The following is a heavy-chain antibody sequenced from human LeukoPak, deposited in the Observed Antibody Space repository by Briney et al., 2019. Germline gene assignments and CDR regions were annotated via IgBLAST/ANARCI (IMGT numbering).Heavy chain of an antibody. J-gene: IGHJ3*02. Sequence: PGGSLRPSCAASGFTFSSYWMHWVRQAPGKGLVWVSRLSTDGSSTNSADSVKGRLTISRDNAKNTLYLQMNSLRAEDTAVYYCVREYSSSSGRAFDMWGQGTMVTVSP. CDR3: VREYSSSSGRAFDM. D-gene: IGHD6-6*01. CDR1: GFTFSSYW. V-gene: IGHV3-74*01. CDR2: LSTDGSST.